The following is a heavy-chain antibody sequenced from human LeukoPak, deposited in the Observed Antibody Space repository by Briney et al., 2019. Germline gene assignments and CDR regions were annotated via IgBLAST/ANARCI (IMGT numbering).Heavy chain of an antibody. CDR3: AREGAYYYGSGSYYHYGMDV. V-gene: IGHV1-8*03. J-gene: IGHJ6*02. CDR1: GYTFTSYD. CDR2: MNPNSGNT. D-gene: IGHD3-10*01. Sequence: GASVKVSCKASGYTFTSYDINWVRQATGQGLEWMGWMNPNSGNTGYAQKFQGRVTITRNTSISTAYMELRSLRSDDTAVYYCAREGAYYYGSGSYYHYGMDVWGQGTTVTVSS.